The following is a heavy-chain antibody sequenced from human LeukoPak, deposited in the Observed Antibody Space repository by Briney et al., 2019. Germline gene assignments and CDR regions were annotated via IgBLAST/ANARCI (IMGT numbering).Heavy chain of an antibody. D-gene: IGHD7-27*01. CDR3: AKVVTGELDY. V-gene: IGHV3-23*01. CDR1: GFTFSSYA. J-gene: IGHJ4*02. CDR2: ISGSGGTT. Sequence: PGGSLRLSCAASGFTFSSYAMSWVRQAPGKGLEWVSTISGSGGTTFYADSVKGRFTISRDNSRNTLFLQMNSLRAEDTAVYYCAKVVTGELDYWGQGTLVTVSS.